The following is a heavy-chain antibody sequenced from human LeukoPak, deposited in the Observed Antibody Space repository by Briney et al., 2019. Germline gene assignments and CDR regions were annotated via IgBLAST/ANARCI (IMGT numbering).Heavy chain of an antibody. CDR2: INDSGTT. CDR1: GGSLSGYC. CDR3: ARGVRGYGGDL. D-gene: IGHD2-15*01. V-gene: IGHV4-34*01. Sequence: PSETLSLTCSVYGGSLSGYCWSWIRQPPGKGLEWIGEINDSGTTNYNPSLKSRVTISVDTSKIQFSLNLRSVAAADTAVYYCARGVRGYGGDLWGQGTLVTVSS. J-gene: IGHJ5*02.